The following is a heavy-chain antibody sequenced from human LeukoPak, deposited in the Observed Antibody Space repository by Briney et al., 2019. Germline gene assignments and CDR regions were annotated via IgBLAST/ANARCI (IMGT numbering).Heavy chain of an antibody. D-gene: IGHD5-24*01. CDR3: ARDLGWHTFDY. CDR2: ISSSSSTI. Sequence: GGSLRLSCAASGFTFSSYSMNWVRQAPGKGLEWVSYISSSSSTIYYADSVKGRFTISRDNAKNSLYLQMNSLRAEDTAVYYCARDLGWHTFDYWGQGTLVTVSS. J-gene: IGHJ4*02. CDR1: GFTFSSYS. V-gene: IGHV3-48*01.